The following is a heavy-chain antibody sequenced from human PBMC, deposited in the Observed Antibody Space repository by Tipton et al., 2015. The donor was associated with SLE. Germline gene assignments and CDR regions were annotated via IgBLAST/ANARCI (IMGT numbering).Heavy chain of an antibody. Sequence: TLSLTCTVSGGSISSYYWSWIRQPPGKGLEWIGYIYYSGSTNYTPSLKSRVTISVDTSKNQFSLKLSSVTAADTAVYYCARRLGSSGFDYWGRGTLVTVSS. CDR3: ARRLGSSGFDY. V-gene: IGHV4-59*08. CDR2: IYYSGST. D-gene: IGHD3-22*01. CDR1: GGSISSYY. J-gene: IGHJ4*02.